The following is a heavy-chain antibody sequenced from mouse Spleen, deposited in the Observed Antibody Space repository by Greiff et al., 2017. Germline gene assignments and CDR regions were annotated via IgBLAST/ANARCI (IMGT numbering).Heavy chain of an antibody. J-gene: IGHJ2*01. CDR2: ISYDGSN. CDR1: GYSITSGYY. V-gene: IGHV3-6*01. Sequence: EVQLVESGPGLVKPSQSLSLTCSVTGYSITSGYYWNWIRQFPGNKLEWMGYISYDGSNNYNPSLKNRISITRDTSKNQFFLKLNSVTTEDTATYYCARGPHYFDYWGQGTTLTVSS. CDR3: ARGPHYFDY.